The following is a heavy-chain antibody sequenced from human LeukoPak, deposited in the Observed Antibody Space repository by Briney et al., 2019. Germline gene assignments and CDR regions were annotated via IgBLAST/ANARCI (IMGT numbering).Heavy chain of an antibody. CDR1: GFPVSSNY. J-gene: IGHJ4*02. CDR2: IHSDGTT. CDR3: AREGWEELGHYFDY. D-gene: IGHD1-26*01. V-gene: IGHV3-53*01. Sequence: GGSLRLSCATSGFPVSSNYMTWVRQAPQKGLEWVSTIHSDGTTYYVDSVKGRFLISRDISQNTVYLEMNSLRAEDAAVYYCAREGWEELGHYFDYWGQGTVVTVSS.